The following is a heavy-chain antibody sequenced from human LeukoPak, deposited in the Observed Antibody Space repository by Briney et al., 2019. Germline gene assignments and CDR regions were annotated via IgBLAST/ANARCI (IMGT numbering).Heavy chain of an antibody. CDR3: ARGDILTGSRFDP. J-gene: IGHJ5*02. CDR1: GGTFSSYA. D-gene: IGHD3-9*01. CDR2: IIPIFGTA. V-gene: IGHV1-69*05. Sequence: SVKVSCKASGGTFSSYAISWVRQAPGQGLEWMGGIIPIFGTANYAQKFQGRVTITTDESTSTAYMELSSLRSEDTAVYCCARGDILTGSRFDPWGQGTLVTVSS.